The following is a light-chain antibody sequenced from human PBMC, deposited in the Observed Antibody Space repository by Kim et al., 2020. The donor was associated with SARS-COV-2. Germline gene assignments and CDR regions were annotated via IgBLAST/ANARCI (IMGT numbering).Light chain of an antibody. Sequence: RLTCTLRSNHSSTAITWNQQQPEKGPRYLMKLNSDGSHSRGDGIPDRFSGSSSGAARYLTISSLQSEDEADYYCQTWGTGYWVFGGGTKLTVL. CDR1: SNHSSTA. J-gene: IGLJ3*02. CDR2: LNSDGSH. CDR3: QTWGTGYWV. V-gene: IGLV4-69*01.